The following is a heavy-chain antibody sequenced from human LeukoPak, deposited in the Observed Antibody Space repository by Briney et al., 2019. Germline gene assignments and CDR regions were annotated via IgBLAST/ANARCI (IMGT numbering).Heavy chain of an antibody. CDR3: AKESRVRGVSIRESHYHYYYGMDV. V-gene: IGHV4-4*07. D-gene: IGHD3-10*01. CDR2: IYATGDT. Sequence: SETLSLTCSVSGGSINNFYWTWIRQPAGTGLEWIGRIYATGDTNYNPSLTSRLTLSIDTSKNQFSLKLSSVTAADTALYFCAKESRVRGVSIRESHYHYYYGMDVWGRGTTVTVSS. J-gene: IGHJ6*02. CDR1: GGSINNFY.